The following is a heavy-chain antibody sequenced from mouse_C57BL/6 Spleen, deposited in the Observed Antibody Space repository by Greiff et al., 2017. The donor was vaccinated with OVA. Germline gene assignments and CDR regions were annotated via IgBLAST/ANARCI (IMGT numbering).Heavy chain of an antibody. CDR3: ARYKDPELTGNYFDY. V-gene: IGHV7-3*01. CDR2: IRNKANGYTT. Sequence: EVKLMESGGGLVQPGGSLSLSCAASGFTFTDYYMSWVRQPPGKALEWLGFIRNKANGYTTEYSASVKGRFTISRDNSQSILYLQMNALRAEDSATYYCARYKDPELTGNYFDYWGQGTTLTVSS. J-gene: IGHJ2*01. CDR1: GFTFTDYY. D-gene: IGHD4-1*01.